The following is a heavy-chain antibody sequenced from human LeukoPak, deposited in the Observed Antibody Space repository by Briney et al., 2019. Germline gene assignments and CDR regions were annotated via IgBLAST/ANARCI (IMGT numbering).Heavy chain of an antibody. D-gene: IGHD1-26*01. CDR2: INPSGGST. CDR1: GYTFTSYY. J-gene: IGHJ4*02. CDR3: ARPRRVGATMWSLDY. Sequence: ASVKVSCKASGYTFTSYYMHWVRQAPGQGLEWMGIINPSGGSTSYAQKFQGRVTMTRDTSTSTVYMELSSLRPEDTAVYYCARPRRVGATMWSLDYWGQGTLVTVSS. V-gene: IGHV1-46*01.